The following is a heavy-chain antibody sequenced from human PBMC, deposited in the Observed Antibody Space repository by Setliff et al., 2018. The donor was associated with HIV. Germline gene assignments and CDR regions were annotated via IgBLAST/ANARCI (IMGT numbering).Heavy chain of an antibody. Sequence: PSETLSLTCTVSGDSISSYYWNWIRQPAGKGLEWIGRISSSGSTTYNPSLKSRVSMSIDTSDNQFSLNLNSVTAADTAVYYCALTGHRLLRGYMDVWGKGTTVTVSS. CDR1: GDSISSYY. D-gene: IGHD2-15*01. V-gene: IGHV4-4*07. CDR2: ISSSGST. CDR3: ALTGHRLLRGYMDV. J-gene: IGHJ6*03.